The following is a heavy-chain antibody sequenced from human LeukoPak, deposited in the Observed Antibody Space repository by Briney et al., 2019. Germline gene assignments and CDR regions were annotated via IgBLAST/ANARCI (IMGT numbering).Heavy chain of an antibody. CDR1: GFTFSDYW. CDR2: IKQDGSQR. J-gene: IGHJ4*02. D-gene: IGHD6-6*01. Sequence: GGSLRLSCTASGFTFSDYWMTWVGQAPGKGPEWVANIKQDGSQRYYVDSVRGRFTISRDNAKNSLFLQMNGLRAEDTAVYYCARRGGSSSRRSPIDYWGQGTLVTVSS. V-gene: IGHV3-7*01. CDR3: ARRGGSSSRRSPIDY.